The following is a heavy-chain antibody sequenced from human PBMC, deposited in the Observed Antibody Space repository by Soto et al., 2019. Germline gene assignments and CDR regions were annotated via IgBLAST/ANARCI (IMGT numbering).Heavy chain of an antibody. CDR2: INAGNGGA. J-gene: IGHJ4*02. CDR1: GYTFTSCA. V-gene: IGHV1-3*01. D-gene: IGHD5-18*01. Sequence: ASVKVSGKASGYTFTSCAMHWVRQAPGQRLEWMVWINAGNGGAKYXXKFQGRVXXTGDTSASTAXMELSXLRSEDTAVHYCARDLSVPDTAHDYWVQGTLVTVSS. CDR3: ARDLSVPDTAHDY.